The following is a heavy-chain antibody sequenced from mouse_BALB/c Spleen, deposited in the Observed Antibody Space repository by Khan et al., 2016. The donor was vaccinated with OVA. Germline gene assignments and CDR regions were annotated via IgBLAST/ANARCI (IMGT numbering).Heavy chain of an antibody. D-gene: IGHD2-3*01. Sequence: EVELVESGGGLVQPGGSRKLSCAASGFTFSGFGMHWVRQAPEKGLEWVAYISSGSSTIYYADPVKGRFAISRDNPKNTLGLQVAGLRSEDTARYYYARTGYYYCAYWGQGTTRTVSS. J-gene: IGHJ2*01. V-gene: IGHV5-17*02. CDR1: GFTFSGFG. CDR2: ISSGSSTI. CDR3: ARTGYYYCAY.